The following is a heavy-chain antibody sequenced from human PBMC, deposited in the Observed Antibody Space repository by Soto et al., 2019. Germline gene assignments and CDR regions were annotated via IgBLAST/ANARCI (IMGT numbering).Heavy chain of an antibody. J-gene: IGHJ5*02. CDR2: VFHTGTT. CDR1: GDSVSSPYY. Sequence: QVQLQESGPGLVKPSGTLSLTCAVSGDSVSSPYYWCWVRQSPGKGLEWIGEVFHTGTTSYNPSPRSRVARAMAKSINQVSLDLSSVAAAYMAVYYCARSAGWYAIHAWGPGTLVIVSS. CDR3: ARSAGWYAIHA. D-gene: IGHD6-19*01. V-gene: IGHV4-4*02.